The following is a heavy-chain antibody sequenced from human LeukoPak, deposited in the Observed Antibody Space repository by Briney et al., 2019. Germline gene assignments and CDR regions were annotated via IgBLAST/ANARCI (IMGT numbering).Heavy chain of an antibody. CDR2: IYYTGTT. CDR3: AGAPNRHFFDY. Sequence: SETLSLTCTVSSGSITSYYWSWIRQPPGKGLEYIGHIYYTGTTDYNPSLKSRVTMSVDTSKNQFSLRLIPVTASDTAVYFCAGAPNRHFFDYWGHGTLVAVSS. J-gene: IGHJ4*01. V-gene: IGHV4-59*01. CDR1: SGSITSYY.